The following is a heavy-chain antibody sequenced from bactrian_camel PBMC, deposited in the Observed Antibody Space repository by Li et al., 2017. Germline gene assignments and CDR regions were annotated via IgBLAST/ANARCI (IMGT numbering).Heavy chain of an antibody. CDR2: ISADGVTT. D-gene: IGHD6*01. V-gene: IGHV3S1*01. Sequence: HVQLVESGGGLVQPGGSLRLSCAASGFTFSTDWMYWVRQAPGKGLEWVSAISADGVTTYYADSQKGRFSISRDNAKNTVYLQLNNLKSEDTAMYYCAKDFRTYGGSWNLPVMGGWGKGTQVTVS. J-gene: IGHJ7*01. CDR1: GFTFSTDW.